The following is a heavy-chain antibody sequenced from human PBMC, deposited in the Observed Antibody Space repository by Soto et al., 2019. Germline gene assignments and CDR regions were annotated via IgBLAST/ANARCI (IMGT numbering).Heavy chain of an antibody. V-gene: IGHV1-2*02. D-gene: IGHD3-10*01. Sequence: GASVKVSCKASGYTFTGYYMHWVRQAPGQGLEWMGWINPNSGGTNYAQKFQGRVTMTRDTSISTAYMELSRLRSDDTAVYYCASPGKYYYGSGCEGDLDFDIWGQGTMVTVSS. CDR3: ASPGKYYYGSGCEGDLDFDI. CDR2: INPNSGGT. J-gene: IGHJ3*02. CDR1: GYTFTGYY.